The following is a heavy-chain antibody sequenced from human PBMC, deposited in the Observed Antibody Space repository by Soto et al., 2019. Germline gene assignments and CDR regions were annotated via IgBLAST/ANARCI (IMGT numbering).Heavy chain of an antibody. CDR3: AREGILTGYSFDY. CDR1: GFTFSSYS. V-gene: IGHV3-21*01. CDR2: ISSSSSYI. Sequence: PGGSLRLSCAASGFTFSSYSMNWVRQAPGKGLEWVSSISSSSSYIYYADSVKGRFTISRDNAKNSLYLQMNSLRAEDTAVYYCAREGILTGYSFDYWGQGNLVTVSS. J-gene: IGHJ4*02. D-gene: IGHD3-9*01.